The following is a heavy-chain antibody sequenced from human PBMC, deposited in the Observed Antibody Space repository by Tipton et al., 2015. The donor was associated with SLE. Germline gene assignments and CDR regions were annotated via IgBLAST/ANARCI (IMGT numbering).Heavy chain of an antibody. CDR1: GGSIRSSRHF. V-gene: IGHV4-61*05. D-gene: IGHD2-21*02. CDR3: ARLVTLSRIDF. J-gene: IGHJ4*02. Sequence: TLSLTCTVSGGSIRSSRHFWGWIRQPPGKGLEWIGEIFHSGSTNYRPSLKSRVIISVDKSKNQFSLKLTSVTAADTAVYYCARLVTLSRIDFWGQGTLVTVSS. CDR2: IFHSGST.